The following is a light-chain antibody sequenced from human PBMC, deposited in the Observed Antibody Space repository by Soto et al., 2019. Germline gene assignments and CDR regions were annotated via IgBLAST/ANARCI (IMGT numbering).Light chain of an antibody. CDR1: QSVSTRY. V-gene: IGKV3-20*01. J-gene: IGKJ2*01. Sequence: ESMLTQSPGTLSLSPGERATLSCRASQSVSTRYLVWYQQKPGQAPRLLIYGASIRAAGIADRFSGSGSGTDFTLNISRLEPEDFAVYYCHQFGSSPLAFTFGQGPKLEI. CDR2: GAS. CDR3: HQFGSSPLAFT.